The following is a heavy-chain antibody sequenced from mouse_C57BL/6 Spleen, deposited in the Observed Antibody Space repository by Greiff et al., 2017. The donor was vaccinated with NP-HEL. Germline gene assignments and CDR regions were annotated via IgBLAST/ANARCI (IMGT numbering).Heavy chain of an antibody. D-gene: IGHD1-1*01. Sequence: VQLQQSGAELVRPGASVTLSCKASGYTFTDYEMHWVKQTPVHGLEWIGAIDPETGGTAYTQKFKGKAILTADKSSSTAYMALRSLTSEDSAVYYCTRLGYYGSPYAMDYWGQGTSVTVSS. V-gene: IGHV1-15*01. CDR1: GYTFTDYE. CDR2: IDPETGGT. CDR3: TRLGYYGSPYAMDY. J-gene: IGHJ4*01.